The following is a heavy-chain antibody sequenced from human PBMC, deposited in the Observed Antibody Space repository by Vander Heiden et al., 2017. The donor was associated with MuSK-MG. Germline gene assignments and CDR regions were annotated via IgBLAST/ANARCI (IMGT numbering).Heavy chain of an antibody. D-gene: IGHD2-21*02. CDR1: GGSISSYC. CDR2: IYYSGST. Sequence: QVQLQESGPGLVTPSEHLSLTCTVPGGSISSYCWGWIRQPPGKGLEWIGYIYYSGSTNYYPSLKSRVTIAVDTSKNQFSLKLSSVTAADTAVYYCARRDSSLWYFDLWGRGTLVTVSS. V-gene: IGHV4-59*01. CDR3: ARRDSSLWYFDL. J-gene: IGHJ2*01.